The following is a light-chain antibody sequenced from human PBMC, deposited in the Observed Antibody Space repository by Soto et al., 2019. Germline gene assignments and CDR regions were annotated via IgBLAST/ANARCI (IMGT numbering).Light chain of an antibody. CDR1: QSISSY. Sequence: DIQMTQSPSSLSASVGDRVTITCRASQSISSYLNWYQQKPGKAPKLLIYAASSLQSGVPSRFNGSGSGTDFTLTISCLQPEHFEITFSQHSYITLALRFGGGTK. CDR2: AAS. J-gene: IGKJ4*01. V-gene: IGKV1-39*01. CDR3: QHSYITLALR.